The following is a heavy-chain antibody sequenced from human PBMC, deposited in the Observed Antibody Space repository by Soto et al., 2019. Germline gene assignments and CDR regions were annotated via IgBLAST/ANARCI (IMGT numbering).Heavy chain of an antibody. CDR2: ISGGDTT. J-gene: IGHJ4*02. CDR1: GFTFGSYA. V-gene: IGHV3-23*01. D-gene: IGHD3-3*01. CDR3: APGWDMATFWTD. Sequence: EVQLLESGGAWENPGGPWRLSLVASGFTFGSYAMSWVRQAPGQGLDWVSTISGGDTTQYAESVKGRFTISRDKAKNTLYLQMNTLRVEDTAVYYCAPGWDMATFWTDWGQGTLVTVSS.